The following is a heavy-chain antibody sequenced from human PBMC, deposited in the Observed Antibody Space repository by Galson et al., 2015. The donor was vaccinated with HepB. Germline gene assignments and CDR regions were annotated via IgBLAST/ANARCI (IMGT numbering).Heavy chain of an antibody. CDR3: ARGGAITMIVVVNFDY. CDR1: GGSFSGYY. D-gene: IGHD3-22*01. Sequence: ETPSLTCAVYGGSFSGYYWSWIRQPPGKGLEWIGEINHSGSTNYNPSLKSRVTISVDTSKNQFSLKLSSVTAADTAVYYCARGGAITMIVVVNFDYWGQGTLVTVSS. CDR2: INHSGST. V-gene: IGHV4-34*01. J-gene: IGHJ4*02.